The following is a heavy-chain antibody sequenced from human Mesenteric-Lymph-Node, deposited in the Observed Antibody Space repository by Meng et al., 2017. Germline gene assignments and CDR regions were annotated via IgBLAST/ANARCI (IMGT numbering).Heavy chain of an antibody. V-gene: IGHV4-59*01. Sequence: SETLSLTCTVSGGSISSYYWSWIRQPPGKGLEWIGYIYYSGSTNYNPSLKSRVTISVDTSKNQFSLKLSSVTAADTAVYYCTRDLGYSSGPYFDYWGQGTLVTVSS. CDR2: IYYSGST. CDR3: TRDLGYSSGPYFDY. J-gene: IGHJ4*02. D-gene: IGHD6-19*01. CDR1: GGSISSYY.